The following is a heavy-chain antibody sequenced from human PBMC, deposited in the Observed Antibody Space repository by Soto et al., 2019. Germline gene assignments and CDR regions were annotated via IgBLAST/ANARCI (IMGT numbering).Heavy chain of an antibody. CDR1: GGSFSGYH. CDR3: ARTTAFVSGTYPPAHFDY. J-gene: IGHJ4*02. CDR2: INHSGST. D-gene: IGHD3-16*01. V-gene: IGHV4-34*01. Sequence: SETLSLTCAVYGGSFSGYHWSWIRQSPGKGLEWIGEINHSGSTNYIPSLKSRVTISVDTSKNQVSLKLSSVTAADTAVYYCARTTAFVSGTYPPAHFDYWGQGTRVTVSS.